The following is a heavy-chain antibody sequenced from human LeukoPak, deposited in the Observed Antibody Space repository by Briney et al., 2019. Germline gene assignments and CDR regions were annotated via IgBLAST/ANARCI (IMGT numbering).Heavy chain of an antibody. D-gene: IGHD3-10*01. Sequence: GGSLRLSCAASGFTFSSYGMHWVRQAPGKGLEWVAFIRYDGSNKYYADSVKGRFTISRDNSKNTLCLQMNSLRAEDTAVYYCAKDPGSGSYYFNYWGQGTLVTVSS. CDR3: AKDPGSGSYYFNY. V-gene: IGHV3-30*02. J-gene: IGHJ4*02. CDR1: GFTFSSYG. CDR2: IRYDGSNK.